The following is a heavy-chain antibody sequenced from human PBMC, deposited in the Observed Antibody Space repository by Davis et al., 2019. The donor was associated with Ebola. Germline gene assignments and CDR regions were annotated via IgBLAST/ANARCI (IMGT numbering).Heavy chain of an antibody. J-gene: IGHJ4*02. Sequence: ASVKVSCKASGYTFTTYGISWVRQAPGQGLEWMGWVSAYSGNTNYAQKLQGRVTMTTDTSTTTAYMELRSLRSEDTAVYYCTIGGTTGGFDYWGQGTLVTVSS. CDR1: GYTFTTYG. V-gene: IGHV1-18*01. CDR2: VSAYSGNT. CDR3: TIGGTTGGFDY. D-gene: IGHD1-14*01.